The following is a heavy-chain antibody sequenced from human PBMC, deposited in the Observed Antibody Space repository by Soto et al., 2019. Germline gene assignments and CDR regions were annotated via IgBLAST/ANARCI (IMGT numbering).Heavy chain of an antibody. CDR3: ARDGGSSSWYVGGFFDY. CDR1: GFTFSSYG. CDR2: IWYDGSNK. J-gene: IGHJ4*02. Sequence: GGSLRLSCAASGFTFSSYGIHWVRQATGKGLEWVAVIWYDGSNKYYADSVKGRFTISRDNSKNTLYLQMNSLRAEDTAVYYCARDGGSSSWYVGGFFDYWGQGTLVTVSS. D-gene: IGHD6-13*01. V-gene: IGHV3-33*01.